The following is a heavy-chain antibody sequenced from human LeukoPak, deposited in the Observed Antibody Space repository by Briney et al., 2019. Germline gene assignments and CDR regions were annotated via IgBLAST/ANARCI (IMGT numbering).Heavy chain of an antibody. CDR1: GYTFTDYY. CDR2: VDPEDGET. Sequence: RGATVKISCKASGYTFTDYYMHWAQQAPGKGLEWMGRVDPEDGETIYAEKFQGRVTITADTSTDTAYMELSSLRAEDTAVYYCAKRYNWNFYYFDYWGQGTLVTVSS. J-gene: IGHJ4*02. D-gene: IGHD1-7*01. CDR3: AKRYNWNFYYFDY. V-gene: IGHV1-69-2*01.